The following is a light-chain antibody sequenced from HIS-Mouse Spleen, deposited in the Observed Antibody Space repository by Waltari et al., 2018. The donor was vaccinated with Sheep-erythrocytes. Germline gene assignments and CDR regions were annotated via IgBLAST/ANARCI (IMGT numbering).Light chain of an antibody. Sequence: QSALTQPPSASGSPGQSVTISCTGTSSDVGGYNYVSWYQQHPGKAPKLMIYEVSKGPAGVPDRFSGSKSGNTASLTVSGLQAEDEADYYCSSYAGGNNWVFGGGTKLTVL. CDR3: SSYAGGNNWV. CDR2: EVS. CDR1: SSDVGGYNY. J-gene: IGLJ3*02. V-gene: IGLV2-8*01.